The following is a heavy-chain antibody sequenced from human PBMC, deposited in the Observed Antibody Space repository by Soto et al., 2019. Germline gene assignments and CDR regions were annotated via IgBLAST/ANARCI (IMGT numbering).Heavy chain of an antibody. D-gene: IGHD3-9*01. Sequence: EVQLLESGGGLVQPGGSLRLSCAASGFTFSSYAMSWVRQAPGKGLEWVTGISGSGGSTYYADSVKGRFTISRDNSKKILHLQMNNLTTEYTAEYYCAKEPGLVIWDGELDVWGQGTTVTVSS. CDR3: AKEPGLVIWDGELDV. CDR1: GFTFSSYA. CDR2: ISGSGGST. J-gene: IGHJ6*02. V-gene: IGHV3-23*01.